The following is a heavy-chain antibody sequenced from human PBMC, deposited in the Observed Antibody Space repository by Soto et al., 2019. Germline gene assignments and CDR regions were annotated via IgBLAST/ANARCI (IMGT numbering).Heavy chain of an antibody. CDR2: ISYDGSNK. V-gene: IGHV3-30*18. J-gene: IGHJ5*02. D-gene: IGHD3-9*01. CDR1: GFTFSSYG. CDR3: AKDGDLLRYFDWLMSWFDP. Sequence: GGSLRLSCAASGFTFSSYGMHWVRQAPGKGLEWVAVISYDGSNKYYADSVKGRFTISRDNSKNTLYLQMNSLRAEDTAVYYCAKDGDLLRYFDWLMSWFDPWGQGTLVTVSS.